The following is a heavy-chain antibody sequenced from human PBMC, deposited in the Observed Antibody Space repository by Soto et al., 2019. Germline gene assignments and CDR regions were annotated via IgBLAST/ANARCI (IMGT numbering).Heavy chain of an antibody. CDR1: GGTFSSYT. V-gene: IGHV1-69*04. Sequence: ASVKVSCKASGGTFSSYTISWVRQAPGQGLEWMGRIIPILGIANYAQKFQGRVTITADKSTSTAYMELSSLRSEDTAVYYCARDLLHSQYSGYDYSDYWGQGTLVTVSS. CDR2: IIPILGIA. J-gene: IGHJ4*02. CDR3: ARDLLHSQYSGYDYSDY. D-gene: IGHD5-12*01.